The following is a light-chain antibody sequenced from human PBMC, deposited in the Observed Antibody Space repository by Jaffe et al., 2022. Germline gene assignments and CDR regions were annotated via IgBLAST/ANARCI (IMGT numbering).Light chain of an antibody. CDR3: QSFDTDNQV. V-gene: IGLV6-57*01. CDR1: NGSIDSKF. CDR2: EDS. Sequence: FMLTQPPSVSESPGKTVTISCTRSNGSIDSKFVQWYQQRPGSSPVSVIYEDSQRPSGVPDRFSGSIDSSSNSASLTITGLKTEDEADYYCQSFDTDNQVFGGGTKLTVL. J-gene: IGLJ2*01.